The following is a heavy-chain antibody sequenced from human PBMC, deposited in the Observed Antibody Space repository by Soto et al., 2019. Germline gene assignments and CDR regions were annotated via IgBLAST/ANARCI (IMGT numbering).Heavy chain of an antibody. D-gene: IGHD3-16*01. CDR2: IHSGGST. CDR3: ARGGNKTNDY. V-gene: IGHV3-66*01. CDR1: GFTVSSNY. J-gene: IGHJ4*02. Sequence: EVQLVESGGDLVQPGGSLRLSCAASGFTVSSNYMSWVRQAPGKGLEWVSVIHSGGSTYYADSVKGRFTISRDNSKNTLFLQMKSLRAEDKAVYFCARGGNKTNDYRGQGTLVTGSS.